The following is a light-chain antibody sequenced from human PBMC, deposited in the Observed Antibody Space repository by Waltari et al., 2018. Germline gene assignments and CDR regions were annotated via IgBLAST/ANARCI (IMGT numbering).Light chain of an antibody. CDR2: DVS. CDR1: QGISNN. V-gene: IGKV1-16*01. CDR3: QQYNNHPFT. J-gene: IGKJ3*01. Sequence: DVQMTQSPSSLSVSVGDRISITRRASQGISNNLAWVQQKPGKAPKSLIYDVSNLQSGAPSRFSGSGSGTDFTLTISSLQPEDFATYYCQQYNNHPFTFGPGTKVDLK.